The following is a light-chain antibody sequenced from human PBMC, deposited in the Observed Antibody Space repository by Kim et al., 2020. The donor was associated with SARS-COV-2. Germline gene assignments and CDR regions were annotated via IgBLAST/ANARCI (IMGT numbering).Light chain of an antibody. CDR3: QQYESYPPT. CDR2: AAS. Sequence: ASIGDRVTITCRASQGIRNSLAWFQQKPGKAPKSLIYAASSLLSGVPSKFSDSGSGTDFTLTITNLQPEDFAGYYCQQYESYPPTFGGGTKVDI. V-gene: IGKV1-16*02. J-gene: IGKJ4*01. CDR1: QGIRNS.